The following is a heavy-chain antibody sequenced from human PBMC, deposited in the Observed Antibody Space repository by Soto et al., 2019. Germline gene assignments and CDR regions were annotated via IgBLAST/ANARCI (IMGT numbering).Heavy chain of an antibody. Sequence: ASVKFSCKVSGYTLTELSMHWVRQAPGKGLEWMGGFDPEDGETIYAQKFQGRVTMTEDTSTDTAYMELSSLRSEDTAVYYCATNPEPVYYYGMDVWGQGTTVTVSS. V-gene: IGHV1-24*01. J-gene: IGHJ6*02. CDR2: FDPEDGET. D-gene: IGHD1-1*01. CDR3: ATNPEPVYYYGMDV. CDR1: GYTLTELS.